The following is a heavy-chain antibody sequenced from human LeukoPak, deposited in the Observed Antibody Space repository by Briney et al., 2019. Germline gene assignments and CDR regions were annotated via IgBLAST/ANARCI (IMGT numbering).Heavy chain of an antibody. CDR1: GYTFTGYY. V-gene: IGHV1-2*02. J-gene: IGHJ6*02. CDR2: INPNSGGT. CDR3: CGSSLAGSDYMDV. Sequence: ASVKVSCKASGYTFTGYYMHWVRQAPGQGLEWMGWINPNSGGTNYAQKFQGRVTMTRDTSISTAYMELSRLRSDDTAVYYCCGSSLAGSDYMDVWGQGTTVTVSS. D-gene: IGHD6-19*01.